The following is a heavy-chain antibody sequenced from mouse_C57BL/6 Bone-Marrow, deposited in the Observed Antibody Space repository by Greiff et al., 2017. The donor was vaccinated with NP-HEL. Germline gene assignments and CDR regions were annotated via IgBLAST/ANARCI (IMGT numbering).Heavy chain of an antibody. CDR2: ISYDGSN. D-gene: IGHD1-1*01. CDR1: GYSITSGYY. V-gene: IGHV3-6*01. Sequence: EVKLQESGPGLVKPSQSLSLTCSVTGYSITSGYYWNWIRQFPGNKLEWMGYISYDGSNNYNPSLKNRTSITRDTSKNQFFLKLYTVTTGDTATYYCARDDSGSGRCFDVWGTGTTVTVSS. CDR3: ARDDSGSGRCFDV. J-gene: IGHJ1*03.